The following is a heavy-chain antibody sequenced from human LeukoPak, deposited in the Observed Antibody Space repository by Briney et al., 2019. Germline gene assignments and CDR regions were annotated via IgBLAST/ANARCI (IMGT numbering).Heavy chain of an antibody. CDR3: ASGNSPFDY. J-gene: IGHJ4*02. CDR1: GFTFSSYA. CDR2: ISYDGSNK. Sequence: GGSLRLSCAASGFTFSSYAMHWVRQATGKGLEWVAVISYDGSNKYYADSVKGRFTISRDNSKNTLYLQMNSLRAEDTAVYYCASGNSPFDYWGQGTLVTVSS. D-gene: IGHD2-21*01. V-gene: IGHV3-30-3*01.